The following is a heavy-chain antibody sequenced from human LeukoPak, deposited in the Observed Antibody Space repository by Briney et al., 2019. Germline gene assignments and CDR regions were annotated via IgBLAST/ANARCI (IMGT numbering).Heavy chain of an antibody. Sequence: GGSLRLSCAASGFTFNEFWMHWVRQVPGKGLMWVSRIHKDGLHTGYADSMKGRFTISRDNAENTVYLQLNSLRVEDTAVYYCARESEAAGTYYLDHWGQGNLVTVSS. CDR2: IHKDGLHT. D-gene: IGHD6-25*01. CDR3: ARESEAAGTYYLDH. CDR1: GFTFNEFW. V-gene: IGHV3-74*01. J-gene: IGHJ4*02.